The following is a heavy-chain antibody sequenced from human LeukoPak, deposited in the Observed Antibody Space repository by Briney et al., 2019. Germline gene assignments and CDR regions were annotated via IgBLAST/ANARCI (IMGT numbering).Heavy chain of an antibody. Sequence: PSETLSLTCTVSGVSISSYYWSWIRQPPGKGLEWIGYIYYSGSTNYNPSLKSRVTISVDTSKNQFSLKLSSVTAADTAVCYCTRDAGIAAAGTFDYWGQGTLVTVSS. J-gene: IGHJ4*02. CDR1: GVSISSYY. CDR2: IYYSGST. V-gene: IGHV4-59*01. D-gene: IGHD6-13*01. CDR3: TRDAGIAAAGTFDY.